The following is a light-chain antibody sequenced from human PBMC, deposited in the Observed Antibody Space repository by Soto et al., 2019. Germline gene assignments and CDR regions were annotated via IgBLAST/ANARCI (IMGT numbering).Light chain of an antibody. V-gene: IGKV1-12*01. CDR1: QGLGVW. J-gene: IGKJ4*01. Sequence: DIQMTQSPSSVSASVGDRVTITCRASQGLGVWLGWYQQKPGKAPQLLIFGASGLQTGVPARFSGSGSGTDFTLIISSLQPEDFATYYCQQSYSFPLTFGGGTKVDIK. CDR3: QQSYSFPLT. CDR2: GAS.